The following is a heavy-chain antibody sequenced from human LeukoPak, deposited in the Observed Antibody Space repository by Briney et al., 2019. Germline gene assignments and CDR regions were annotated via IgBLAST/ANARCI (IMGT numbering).Heavy chain of an antibody. CDR3: ARGYFGTAMDALYYYYYGMDV. D-gene: IGHD5-18*01. CDR2: MNPNSGNT. J-gene: IGHJ6*02. V-gene: IGHV1-8*02. CDR1: GYIFTSYD. Sequence: ASVKVSCKASGYIFTSYDINWVRQATGQGLEWMGWMNPNSGNTGYAQKFQGRVTMTRNTSISTAYMELSSLRSEDTAVYYCARGYFGTAMDALYYYYYGMDVWGQGTTVTVSS.